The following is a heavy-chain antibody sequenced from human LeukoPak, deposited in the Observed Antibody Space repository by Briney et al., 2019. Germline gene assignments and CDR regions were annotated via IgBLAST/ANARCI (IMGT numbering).Heavy chain of an antibody. J-gene: IGHJ4*02. Sequence: PGGSLRLSCAASGFTFSTYSMNWVRQAPGKGLEWVSSISSSSSYIYYADSVKGRFTISRDNAKNSLYLQMNSLRAEDTAVYYCARGGMGYDFWSGYSHNYYFDYWGQGTLVTVSS. CDR1: GFTFSTYS. D-gene: IGHD3-3*01. CDR2: ISSSSSYI. V-gene: IGHV3-21*01. CDR3: ARGGMGYDFWSGYSHNYYFDY.